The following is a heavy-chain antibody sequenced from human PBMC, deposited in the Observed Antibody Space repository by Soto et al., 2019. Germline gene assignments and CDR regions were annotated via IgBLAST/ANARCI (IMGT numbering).Heavy chain of an antibody. D-gene: IGHD4-17*01. J-gene: IGHJ6*03. Sequence: SETLSLTCTVSGGSISSSSYYWGWIRQPPGKGLEWIGSIYYSGSTYYNPSLKSRVTISVDTSKNQFSLKLSSVTAADTAVYYCARHGDYGDYGDYYYYMDVWGKGTTVTVSS. V-gene: IGHV4-39*01. CDR3: ARHGDYGDYGDYYYYMDV. CDR1: GGSISSSSYY. CDR2: IYYSGST.